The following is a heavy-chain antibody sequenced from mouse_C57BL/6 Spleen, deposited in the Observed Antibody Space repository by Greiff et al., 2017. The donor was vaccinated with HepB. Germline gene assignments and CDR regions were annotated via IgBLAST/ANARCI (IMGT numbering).Heavy chain of an antibody. CDR2: ISSGSSTI. V-gene: IGHV5-17*01. CDR3: ARPGNYGNPMYYFDY. J-gene: IGHJ2*01. D-gene: IGHD2-1*01. CDR1: GFTFSDYG. Sequence: EVKLVESGGGLVKPGGSLKLSCAASGFTFSDYGMHWVRQAPETGLEWVAYISSGSSTIYYADTVKGRFTISRDNAKNTLFLQMTSLRSEDMAMYYCARPGNYGNPMYYFDYGGQGTTLTVAS.